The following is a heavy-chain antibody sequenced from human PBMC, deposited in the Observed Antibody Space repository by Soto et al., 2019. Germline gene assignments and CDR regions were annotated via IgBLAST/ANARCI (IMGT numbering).Heavy chain of an antibody. Sequence: SETLSLTCTVSGGSISSGDYYWSWIRQPPGKGLEWIGYIYYSGSTYYNPSLKSRVTISVDTSKNQFSLKLSSVTAADTAVYYCARDARYCTNGVCFNWFAPWGQGTLVTVSS. D-gene: IGHD2-8*01. V-gene: IGHV4-30-4*01. CDR1: GGSISSGDYY. J-gene: IGHJ5*02. CDR3: ARDARYCTNGVCFNWFAP. CDR2: IYYSGST.